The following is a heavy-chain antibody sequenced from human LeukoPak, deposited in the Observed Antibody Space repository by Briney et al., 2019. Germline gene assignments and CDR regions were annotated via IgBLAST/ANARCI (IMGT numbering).Heavy chain of an antibody. Sequence: GGSLRLSCAASGFAFSSYSMNWVRQVPGKGLEWVSYISSSSSTIYYADSVKGRFTISRDNAKNSLYLQMNSLRAEDTAVYYCARDGYCSGSSCYSATDYWGQGTLVTVSS. D-gene: IGHD2-15*01. CDR3: ARDGYCSGSSCYSATDY. J-gene: IGHJ4*02. CDR1: GFAFSSYS. V-gene: IGHV3-48*04. CDR2: ISSSSSTI.